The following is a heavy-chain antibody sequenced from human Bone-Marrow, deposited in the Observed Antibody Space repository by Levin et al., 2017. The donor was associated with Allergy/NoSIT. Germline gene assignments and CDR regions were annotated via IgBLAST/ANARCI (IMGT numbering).Heavy chain of an antibody. CDR2: IYYSGST. D-gene: IGHD6-19*01. CDR3: ARLADYYFDY. V-gene: IGHV4-59*01. J-gene: IGHJ4*02. Sequence: SQTLSLTCTVSGGSISSYYWSWIRQPPGKGLEWIGYIYYSGSTNYNPSLKSRVTISVDTSKNQFSLKLSSVTAADTAVYYCARLADYYFDYWGQGTLVTVSS. CDR1: GGSISSYY.